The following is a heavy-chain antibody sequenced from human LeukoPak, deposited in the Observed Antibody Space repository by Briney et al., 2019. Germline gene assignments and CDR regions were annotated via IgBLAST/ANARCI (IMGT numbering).Heavy chain of an antibody. Sequence: GGPLRLSCAASGFTVSSNYMSWVRQAPGKGLEWVSVIYSGGSTYYADSVKGRFTISRDNSKNTLYLQMNSLRAEDTAVYYCATSFPVDYYYMDVWGKGTTVTVSS. CDR3: ATSFPVDYYYMDV. D-gene: IGHD4-23*01. CDR1: GFTVSSNY. J-gene: IGHJ6*03. V-gene: IGHV3-53*01. CDR2: IYSGGST.